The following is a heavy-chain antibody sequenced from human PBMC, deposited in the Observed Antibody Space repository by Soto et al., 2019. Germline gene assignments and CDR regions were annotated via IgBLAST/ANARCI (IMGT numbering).Heavy chain of an antibody. D-gene: IGHD3-10*01. V-gene: IGHV1-18*01. Sequence: QVHLVQSGAEVKKPGASVKVSCKASGDTFTSYGITWVRHAPGQGLEWMGWISAHNGNTDYAKKLQGRVIVTRDTYSRTAYMDMGGLIYDVAAVYYCARGSYGDYWGQGALVNV. CDR1: GDTFTSYG. CDR3: ARGSYGDY. J-gene: IGHJ4*02. CDR2: ISAHNGNT.